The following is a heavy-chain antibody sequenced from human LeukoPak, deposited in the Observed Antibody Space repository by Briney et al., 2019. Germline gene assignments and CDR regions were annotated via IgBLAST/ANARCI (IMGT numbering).Heavy chain of an antibody. V-gene: IGHV4-59*01. CDR1: GGSISSYY. CDR2: IYSSGNT. Sequence: PSETLSLTCTVSGGSISSYYWSWIRQPPGKGLEWIGYIYSSGNTDYNPSLKSRVTISVDTSKSQFSLKLSSVTAADTAIYYCARDPSTFYFDYWGQGALVTVSS. D-gene: IGHD3-16*01. CDR3: ARDPSTFYFDY. J-gene: IGHJ4*02.